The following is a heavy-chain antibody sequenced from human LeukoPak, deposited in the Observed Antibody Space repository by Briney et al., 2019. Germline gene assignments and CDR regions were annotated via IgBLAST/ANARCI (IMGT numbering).Heavy chain of an antibody. J-gene: IGHJ4*02. CDR1: GFTFSTSW. Sequence: GGSLRLSCAASGFTFSTSWMSWVRLAPGRGLERVANIKQDGSEKNYVDSVKGRFTISRDNAKDLLYLQMNSLRVEDTAMYYCAWYSRSSEAYWGQGTLVTVSS. D-gene: IGHD6-6*01. V-gene: IGHV3-7*01. CDR2: IKQDGSEK. CDR3: AWYSRSSEAY.